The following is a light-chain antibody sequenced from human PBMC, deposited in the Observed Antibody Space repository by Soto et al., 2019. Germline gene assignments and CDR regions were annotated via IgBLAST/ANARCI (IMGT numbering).Light chain of an antibody. CDR1: QSLLYSNGYNY. CDR3: MQGLRTTPI. CDR2: LGS. J-gene: IGKJ3*01. Sequence: DLVMTQSPLSLSVTPGESASISCRSSQSLLYSNGYNYLDWYVQKPGQSPQVLIYLGSNRASGVPDRFSGSGSGTDFTLKISRVEAEDVGIYYCMQGLRTTPIFGPGTRVDIK. V-gene: IGKV2-28*01.